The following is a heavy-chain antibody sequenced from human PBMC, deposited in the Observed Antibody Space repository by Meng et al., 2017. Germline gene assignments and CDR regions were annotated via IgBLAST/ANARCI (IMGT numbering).Heavy chain of an antibody. CDR3: ARDYGAGRIILHFDY. Sequence: GHLVQAGADVKKPGASVQVSCMDFGCHFTGYSLHWVRQAPGQGLAWMGRISPSSGGTNYAQKFQGRGTMTRDTSSSTAYMALSRLRSDDTAVYYCARDYGAGRIILHFDYWGQGTLVTVSS. V-gene: IGHV1-2*06. J-gene: IGHJ4*02. D-gene: IGHD3-10*01. CDR2: ISPSSGGT. CDR1: GCHFTGYS.